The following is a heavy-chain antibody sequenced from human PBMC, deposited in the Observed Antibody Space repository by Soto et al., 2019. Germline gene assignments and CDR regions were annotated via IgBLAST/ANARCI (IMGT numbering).Heavy chain of an antibody. CDR3: ARRYFRSLPSYSSPRTGSDAFDI. CDR2: IYPGDSDT. D-gene: IGHD6-13*01. V-gene: IGHV5-51*03. CDR1: GYSFTSYW. Sequence: EVQLVQSGAEVKKPGESLKISCKGSGYSFTSYWIGWVRQMPGKGLEWMGIIYPGDSDTRYSPSFQGQVTISADKSISTAYLQWSSLKASDTAMYYCARRYFRSLPSYSSPRTGSDAFDIWGQGTMVTVSS. J-gene: IGHJ3*02.